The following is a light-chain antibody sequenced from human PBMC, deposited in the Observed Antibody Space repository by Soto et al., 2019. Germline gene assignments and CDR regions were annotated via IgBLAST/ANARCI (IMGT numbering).Light chain of an antibody. CDR1: SSNIGAGCE. V-gene: IGLV1-40*01. CDR3: QSYDSSLSASYV. Sequence: SVLTQPPSVSGAPGQSVTISCTGCSSNIGAGCEVHWYQHLPGKAPKLLIYGNTNRPSGVPDRFSGSKSGTSASLAITGLQAEDEADYYCQSYDSSLSASYVFGGGTKVTVL. J-gene: IGLJ1*01. CDR2: GNT.